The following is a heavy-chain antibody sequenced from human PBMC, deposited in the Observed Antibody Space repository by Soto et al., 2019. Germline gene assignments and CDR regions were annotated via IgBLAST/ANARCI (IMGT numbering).Heavy chain of an antibody. Sequence: QVQLVQSGAEVKKPGASVKVSCKASGYTFTSYGISWVRQAPGQGLEWMGWISAYNGNTNYAQKLQGRVTMTTDTSTSTPYMDLRSLRSDDTAVYYCARAPYDFWSGYYTGPGWFDPWGQGTLVTVSS. D-gene: IGHD3-3*01. CDR1: GYTFTSYG. CDR3: ARAPYDFWSGYYTGPGWFDP. V-gene: IGHV1-18*01. CDR2: ISAYNGNT. J-gene: IGHJ5*02.